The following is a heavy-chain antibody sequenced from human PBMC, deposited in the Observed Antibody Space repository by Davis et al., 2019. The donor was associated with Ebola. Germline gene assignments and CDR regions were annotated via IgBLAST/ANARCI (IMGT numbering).Heavy chain of an antibody. V-gene: IGHV3-23*01. CDR2: ISGSGGST. J-gene: IGHJ4*02. D-gene: IGHD2-15*01. CDR3: ARQVGPDY. CDR1: GFTFSNYA. Sequence: GESLKISCEASGFTFSNYAMTWVRQAPGKGLEWVSAISGSGGSTYYADSVKGRFTISRDNSKNTLYLQMNSLRVEDTAVYYCARQVGPDYWGQGSLITVSS.